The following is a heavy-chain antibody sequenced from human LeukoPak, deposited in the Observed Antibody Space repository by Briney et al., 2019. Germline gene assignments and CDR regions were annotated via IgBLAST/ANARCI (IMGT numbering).Heavy chain of an antibody. Sequence: GGSLRLSCAASGFTFSSYAMSWVRQAPGKGLEWVSAISGSGGSTYYADSVKGRFTISRDNSKNTLYLQMNSLRAKDTAVYYCAKDPSPRGYSYGYFDYWGQGTLVTVSS. J-gene: IGHJ4*02. V-gene: IGHV3-23*01. D-gene: IGHD5-18*01. CDR3: AKDPSPRGYSYGYFDY. CDR2: ISGSGGST. CDR1: GFTFSSYA.